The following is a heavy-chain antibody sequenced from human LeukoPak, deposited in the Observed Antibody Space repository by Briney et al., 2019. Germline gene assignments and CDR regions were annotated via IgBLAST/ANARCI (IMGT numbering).Heavy chain of an antibody. CDR1: GGTFSSYA. V-gene: IGHV1-69*04. CDR3: AREPLYGMDV. Sequence: SVNVSCKASGGTFSSYAISWVRQAPGQGLEWMGRIIPILGIANYAQKFQGRVTITADKSTSTAYMELSSLRSEDTAVYYCAREPLYGMDVWGQGTTVTVSS. J-gene: IGHJ6*02. CDR2: IIPILGIA.